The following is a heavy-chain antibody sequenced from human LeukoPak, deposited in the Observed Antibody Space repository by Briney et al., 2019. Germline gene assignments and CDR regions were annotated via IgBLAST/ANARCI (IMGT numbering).Heavy chain of an antibody. CDR1: GYTFTGYY. J-gene: IGHJ4*02. CDR3: VRLPLGYCSSTSCLD. CDR2: ISSSTGNT. Sequence: ASVKVSCKASGYTFTGYYIHWVRQAPGQGLEWMGWISSSTGNTKYAQKLQDRVTMTTDTSTSTAYLYLRNLRSDDTAVYYCVRLPLGYCSSTSCLDWGPGTLVTVSS. V-gene: IGHV1-18*04. D-gene: IGHD2-2*01.